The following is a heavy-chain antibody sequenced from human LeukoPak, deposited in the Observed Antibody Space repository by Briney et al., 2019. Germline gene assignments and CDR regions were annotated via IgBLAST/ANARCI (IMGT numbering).Heavy chain of an antibody. D-gene: IGHD3-22*01. V-gene: IGHV3-23*01. J-gene: IGHJ3*01. Sequence: GGSRRLSCTSSGFDFNTFAMNWVRQAPGKGLEWLSGISASGSRTYYGGAAKGRFTISRDDSKNMLFLDMKNLKGEDTATYFCARDRSPYYYDSSGYGAFNVWGQGTTVTVSS. CDR3: ARDRSPYYYDSSGYGAFNV. CDR1: GFDFNTFA. CDR2: ISASGSRT.